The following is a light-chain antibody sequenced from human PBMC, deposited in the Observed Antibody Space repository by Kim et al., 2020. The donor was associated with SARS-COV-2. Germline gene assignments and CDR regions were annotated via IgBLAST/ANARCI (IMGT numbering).Light chain of an antibody. CDR3: QQYNSLPIT. V-gene: IGKV1-16*01. Sequence: DIQMTQSPSSLSASVGDRVTITCRASQGISNYLTWYQEKPGKAPKLLIYATSTLETGVPSRFSGSRSGTDFTLTISSLQPEDFATYYCQQYNSLPITFGQGTRLEIK. CDR2: ATS. CDR1: QGISNY. J-gene: IGKJ5*01.